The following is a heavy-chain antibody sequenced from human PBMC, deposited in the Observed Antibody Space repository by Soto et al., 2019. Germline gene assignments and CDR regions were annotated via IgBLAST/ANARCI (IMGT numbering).Heavy chain of an antibody. V-gene: IGHV3-23*01. J-gene: IGHJ5*02. CDR3: ANTASMTIRYCIDP. CDR2: ISGSGSNP. CDR1: GFTFSSYA. D-gene: IGHD1-26*01. Sequence: EVQVLESGGGLVQPGGSLRLSCAASGFTFSSYAMSWVRQAPGQGLEWVSAISGSGSNPYYADSVKGRFTISRDNTKNTLYLQMTSQRTEDPSLYYCANTASMTIRYCIDPWRQGTLVTVSS.